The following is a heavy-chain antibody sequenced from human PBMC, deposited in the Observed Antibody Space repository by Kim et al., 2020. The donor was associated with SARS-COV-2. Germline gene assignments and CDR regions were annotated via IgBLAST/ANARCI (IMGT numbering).Heavy chain of an antibody. CDR1: GFTFSSYG. CDR3: AKGLDIVATSTLFDY. D-gene: IGHD5-12*01. Sequence: GGSLRLSCAASGFTFSSYGMHWVRQAPGKGLEWVAVISYDGSNKYYADSVKGRFTISRDNSKNTLYLQMNSLRAEDTAVYYCAKGLDIVATSTLFDYWGQGTLVTVSS. V-gene: IGHV3-30*18. CDR2: ISYDGSNK. J-gene: IGHJ4*02.